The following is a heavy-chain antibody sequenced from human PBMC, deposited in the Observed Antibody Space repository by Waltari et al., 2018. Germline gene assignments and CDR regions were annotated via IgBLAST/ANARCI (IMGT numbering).Heavy chain of an antibody. Sequence: QVQLLQSGAEVKKPGASVKVSCKTSGYTFTGYYVHWVRQAPGQGLEWMGRINPIFGTANYAQKFQGRVTITTDESTSTAYMELSSLRSEDTAVYYCARLETTADYWGQGTLVTVSS. D-gene: IGHD1-1*01. V-gene: IGHV1-69*01. CDR1: GYTFTGYY. J-gene: IGHJ4*02. CDR2: INPIFGTA. CDR3: ARLETTADY.